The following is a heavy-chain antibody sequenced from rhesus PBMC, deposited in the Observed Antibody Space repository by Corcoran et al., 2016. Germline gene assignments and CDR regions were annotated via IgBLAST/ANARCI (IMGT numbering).Heavy chain of an antibody. J-gene: IGHJ4*01. CDR2: IRNKGRGGTA. Sequence: EVRLLESGGGLVQPGGLLRLSCAASGFTFTDYYMNWVRQAPGKGREWVGFIRNKGRGGTAEYAASVKDRFTISRDDSKSIASLQMNGLKIEDSAIYYCLRTSPGGSLDYWGQGVLVTVSS. CDR3: LRTSPGGSLDY. V-gene: IGHV3-116*02. D-gene: IGHD6-25*01. CDR1: GFTFTDYY.